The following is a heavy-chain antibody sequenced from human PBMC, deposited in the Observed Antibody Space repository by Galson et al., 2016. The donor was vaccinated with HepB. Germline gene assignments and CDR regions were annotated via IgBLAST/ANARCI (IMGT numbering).Heavy chain of an antibody. CDR1: GGSISTDSW. V-gene: IGHV4-4*02. CDR3: ARVTCGGGACQDVFAI. D-gene: IGHD2-21*02. Sequence: EPLSLTCAVSGGSISTDSWWHWVRQPPGQGLEWIGEIYHDGGTNYNPSLRSRLSMSVDKSKNQFSLNLSSWTAADAAVYYCARVTCGGGACQDVFAIWGQGIMVTVSS. CDR2: IYHDGGT. J-gene: IGHJ3*02.